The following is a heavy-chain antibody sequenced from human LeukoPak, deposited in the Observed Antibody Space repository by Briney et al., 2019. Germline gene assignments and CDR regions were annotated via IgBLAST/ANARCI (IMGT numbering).Heavy chain of an antibody. CDR3: ATVDRGWFGVGEY. Sequence: SETLSLTCTVSGGSISSTNYYWGWIRQPPGKGLEWIGSIYYSGSTYYNPSLKSRVTISVDTSKNQFSLKLTSVTAADTAVYYCATVDRGWFGVGEYWGQGTLVTASS. CDR2: IYYSGST. CDR1: GGSISSTNYY. J-gene: IGHJ4*02. D-gene: IGHD3-10*01. V-gene: IGHV4-39*01.